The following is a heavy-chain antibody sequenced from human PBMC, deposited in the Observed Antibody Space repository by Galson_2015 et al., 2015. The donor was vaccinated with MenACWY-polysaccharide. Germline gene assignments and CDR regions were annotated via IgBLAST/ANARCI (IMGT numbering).Heavy chain of an antibody. J-gene: IGHJ4*02. CDR2: IGYNGNNK. V-gene: IGHV3-30*02. CDR3: AKDGPSSYYNIA. D-gene: IGHD3-10*01. CDR1: GFTFTTCG. Sequence: SLRLSCAASGFTFTTCGLHWVRQAPGKGLEWVTFIGYNGNNKEYADSVKGRFTISRDNSKNTLFLQLTSLRAEDTGIYYCAKDGPSSYYNIAWGQGTPVIVSS.